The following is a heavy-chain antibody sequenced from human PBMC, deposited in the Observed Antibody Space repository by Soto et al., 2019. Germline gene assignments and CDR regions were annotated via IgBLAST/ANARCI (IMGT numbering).Heavy chain of an antibody. CDR2: IIPVFGRP. V-gene: IGHV1-69*13. Sequence: VKVSCKASGGTFSSFGISWVRQAPGQGLEWMGGIIPVFGRPNYAQRFRGRLTITADESTSTSYMELIDLGSEDTAVYYCAREGSGYNFWGQGTQVTVSS. D-gene: IGHD5-12*01. J-gene: IGHJ1*01. CDR3: AREGSGYNF. CDR1: GGTFSSFG.